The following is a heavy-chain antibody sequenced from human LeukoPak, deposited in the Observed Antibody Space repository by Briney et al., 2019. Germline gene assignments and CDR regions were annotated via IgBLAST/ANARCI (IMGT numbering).Heavy chain of an antibody. V-gene: IGHV1-69*04. D-gene: IGHD2-15*01. Sequence: GASVKVSCKASGGTFSSYVLSWVRQAPGQGLEWMGRIIPILDIASYAQKFQDRVTITADESTGTAYMELSSLRSEDTAIYYCARDNPPYCNGGSCYSYWGQGTLVTISS. CDR1: GGTFSSYV. CDR3: ARDNPPYCNGGSCYSY. CDR2: IIPILDIA. J-gene: IGHJ4*02.